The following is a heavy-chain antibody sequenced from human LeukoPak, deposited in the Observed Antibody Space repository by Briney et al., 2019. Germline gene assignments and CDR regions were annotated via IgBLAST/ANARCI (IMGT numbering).Heavy chain of an antibody. Sequence: SETLSLTCAVYGGSFSGFYWGWIRQPPGKGLECIGSIYHSGSTYYNPSLKSRVTISVDTSKNQFSLNLSSVTAADTAMYYCARAVGTSRNFFDYWGQGTLVTVSS. D-gene: IGHD4-23*01. V-gene: IGHV4-38-2*01. J-gene: IGHJ4*02. CDR1: GGSFSGFY. CDR3: ARAVGTSRNFFDY. CDR2: IYHSGST.